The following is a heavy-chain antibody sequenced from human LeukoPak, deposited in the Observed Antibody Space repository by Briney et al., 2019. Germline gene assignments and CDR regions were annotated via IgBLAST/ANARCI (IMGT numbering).Heavy chain of an antibody. CDR1: GFTFSSYA. CDR3: AKDLNGGYYSEPFPIQH. D-gene: IGHD3-22*01. Sequence: GGSLRLSCAASGFTFSSYAMSWVRQAPGKGRECVSAISGSGGSTYYADSVKGRCTISRDNYKNKLYLQMNSLSAEDTAVYYCAKDLNGGYYSEPFPIQHWGQGTLVTVSS. CDR2: ISGSGGST. V-gene: IGHV3-23*01. J-gene: IGHJ1*01.